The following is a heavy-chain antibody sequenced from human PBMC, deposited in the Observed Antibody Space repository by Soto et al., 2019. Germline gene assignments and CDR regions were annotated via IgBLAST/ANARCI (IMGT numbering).Heavy chain of an antibody. CDR2: ISGSGGST. D-gene: IGHD3-10*01. Sequence: GSLRLSCAASGFTFSSHAMRWVRQAPGKGLEWVSAISGSGGSTYYADSVKGRFTISRDNSKNTLYLQMNSLRAEDTAVYYCATDRMVRGVIINFLDYWGQGTLVTVSS. CDR3: ATDRMVRGVIINFLDY. V-gene: IGHV3-23*01. CDR1: GFTFSSHA. J-gene: IGHJ4*02.